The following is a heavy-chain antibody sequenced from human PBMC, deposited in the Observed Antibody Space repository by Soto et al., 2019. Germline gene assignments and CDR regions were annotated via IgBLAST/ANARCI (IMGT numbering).Heavy chain of an antibody. CDR1: GYIFTAFG. CDR2: ISPYNGDT. V-gene: IGHV1-18*01. CDR3: ARKIMGGSKRPKFGF. Sequence: ASVKVSCKASGYIFTAFGVSWVRQAPGQGLEWMAWISPYNGDTNYAPKFQGRVTLTTDTSTSTAYMDLRSLRSDDTAVFFFARKIMGGSKRPKFGFRGQGALVTVSS. D-gene: IGHD2-15*01. J-gene: IGHJ4*02.